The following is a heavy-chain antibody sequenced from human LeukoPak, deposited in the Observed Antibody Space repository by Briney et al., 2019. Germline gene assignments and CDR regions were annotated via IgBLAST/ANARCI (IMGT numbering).Heavy chain of an antibody. Sequence: PSETLSLTCTVSGGSISTTSYYWGWIRQPPGKGLEWIGSICYSGTTYYNPSLKSRITISVDTSKNQFSLNLNSVTAADTAVYYCARSFCSSSTCYAVGAFDIWGQGTLVTVSS. CDR2: ICYSGTT. CDR3: ARSFCSSSTCYAVGAFDI. V-gene: IGHV4-39*01. D-gene: IGHD2-2*01. J-gene: IGHJ3*02. CDR1: GGSISTTSYY.